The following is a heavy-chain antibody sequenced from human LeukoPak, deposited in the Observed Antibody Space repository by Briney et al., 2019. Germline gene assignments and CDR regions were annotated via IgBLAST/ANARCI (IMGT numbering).Heavy chain of an antibody. V-gene: IGHV3-23*01. Sequence: PGGSLRLSCAASGFTFSSYAMSWVRQAPRKGLEWVSAISGSGGSTYYADSVKGRFTISRDNSKNTLYLQMNSLRAEDTAVYYCAKAEYYDILTGPPGGGYYYYGMDVWGQGTTVTVSS. CDR3: AKAEYYDILTGPPGGGYYYYGMDV. CDR2: ISGSGGST. D-gene: IGHD3-9*01. J-gene: IGHJ6*02. CDR1: GFTFSSYA.